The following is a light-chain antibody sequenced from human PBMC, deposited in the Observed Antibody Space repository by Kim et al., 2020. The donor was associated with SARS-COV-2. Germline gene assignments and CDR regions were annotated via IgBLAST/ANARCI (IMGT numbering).Light chain of an antibody. CDR1: HSATTN. J-gene: IGKJ4*01. Sequence: SPGEGATPSCRASHSATTNLAWYQQKPGQAPRLLIYGASIRASGIPARFSGSGSGTDFTLTISSLQSEDSAVYYCQEYNNWPTLSFGGGTKVDIK. V-gene: IGKV3D-15*01. CDR2: GAS. CDR3: QEYNNWPTLS.